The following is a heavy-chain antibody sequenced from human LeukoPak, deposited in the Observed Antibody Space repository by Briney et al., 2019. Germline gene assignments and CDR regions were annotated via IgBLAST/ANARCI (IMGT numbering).Heavy chain of an antibody. CDR1: GYTFTSYY. D-gene: IGHD2-2*01. J-gene: IGHJ4*02. V-gene: IGHV1-46*01. CDR3: ARDDAVPAAIFRRRGYFDY. Sequence: ASVKVSCKASGYTFTSYYMHWVRQAPGQGLEWMGIINPSGGSTSYAQKFQGRVTMTRDTSTSTVYMELSSLRSEDTAVYYCARDDAVPAAIFRRRGYFDYWGQGTLVTVSS. CDR2: INPSGGST.